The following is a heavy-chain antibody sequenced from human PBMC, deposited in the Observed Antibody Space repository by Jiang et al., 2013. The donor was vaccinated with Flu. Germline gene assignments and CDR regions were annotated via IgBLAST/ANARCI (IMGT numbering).Heavy chain of an antibody. CDR3: ARANDEGSSDDAFDI. D-gene: IGHD6-19*01. Sequence: PSQTCPSPALSLVAPSAVVVTPGAGIRQPPGKGLEWIGYIYHSGSTYYNPSLKSRVTISVDRSKNQFSLKLSSVTAADTAVYYCARANDEGSSDDAFDIWGQGTMVTVSS. CDR1: VAPSAVVVTP. J-gene: IGHJ3*02. CDR2: IYHSGST. V-gene: IGHV4-30-2*01.